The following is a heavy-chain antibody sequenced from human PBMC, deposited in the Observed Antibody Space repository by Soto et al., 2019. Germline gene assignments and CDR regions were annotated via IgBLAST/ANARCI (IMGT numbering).Heavy chain of an antibody. CDR3: ARDLNYYDSSGFPF. Sequence: GGSLRLSCAASGFTFSSYSMNWVRQAPGKGLEWVSYISSSSSTIYYADSVKGRFTISRDNAKNSLYLQMNSLRDEDTAVYYCARDLNYYDSSGFPFWGQGTLVTAPQ. J-gene: IGHJ4*02. V-gene: IGHV3-48*02. CDR1: GFTFSSYS. CDR2: ISSSSSTI. D-gene: IGHD3-22*01.